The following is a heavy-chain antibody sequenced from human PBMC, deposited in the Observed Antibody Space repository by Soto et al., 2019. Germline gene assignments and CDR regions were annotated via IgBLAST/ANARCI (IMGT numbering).Heavy chain of an antibody. D-gene: IGHD2-2*01. CDR1: GGSISGHY. V-gene: IGHV4-59*08. CDR2: IYNSGST. CDR3: ARYPRVSRCTSTTCYAGDIDL. J-gene: IGHJ4*02. Sequence: TLSLTCSVSGGSISGHYWSWIRQPPGKGLEWIGYIYNSGSTNYNPSQNSRVPITKDTSRKQCSLRLSSVTAADTDVYYCARYPRVSRCTSTTCYAGDIDLWGQGTLVTVSS.